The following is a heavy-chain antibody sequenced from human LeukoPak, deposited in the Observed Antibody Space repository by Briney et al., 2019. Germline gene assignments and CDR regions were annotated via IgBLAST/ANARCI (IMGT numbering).Heavy chain of an antibody. J-gene: IGHJ4*02. CDR1: GYSFTSYW. CDR2: IYPGDSDT. CDR3: ARHRPYSSGWRHIDY. V-gene: IGHV5-51*01. D-gene: IGHD6-19*01. Sequence: RGESLKISFKGSGYSFTSYWIGWVRQMPGKGLEWMGIIYPGDSDTRYSPSFQGQVTISADKSISTAYLQWSSLTASDTAMYYCARHRPYSSGWRHIDYWGQGTLVTVSS.